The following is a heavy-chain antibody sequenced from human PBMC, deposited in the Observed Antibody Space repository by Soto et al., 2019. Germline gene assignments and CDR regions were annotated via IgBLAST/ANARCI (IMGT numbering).Heavy chain of an antibody. CDR3: ARGKGWGSSGYQGGRWFDS. V-gene: IGHV3-33*01. J-gene: IGHJ5*01. CDR1: GFTFSSYA. Sequence: QVELVESGGGAVQVGRSLRLSCAASGFTFSSYAIHWVRQIPGKGLEWVAVVWYDGSNKHYADPVKGRFTISRDNSSNTVYLQMNSLRGEDTAVYYCARGKGWGSSGYQGGRWFDSWGQGTLVIVSS. CDR2: VWYDGSNK. D-gene: IGHD3-22*01.